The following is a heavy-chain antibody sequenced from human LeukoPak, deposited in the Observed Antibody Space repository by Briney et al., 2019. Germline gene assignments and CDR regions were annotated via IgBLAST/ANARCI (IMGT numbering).Heavy chain of an antibody. D-gene: IGHD6-19*01. CDR3: ARDRLSSGWAYFDY. Sequence: PGRSLRLSSAASGFTFSSYAMHWVRQAPGKGLEWVAVISYDGSNKYYADSVKGRFTISRDNSNNTLYLQMNSLRAEDTAVYYCARDRLSSGWAYFDYWGQGTLVTVSS. CDR2: ISYDGSNK. J-gene: IGHJ4*02. V-gene: IGHV3-30*04. CDR1: GFTFSSYA.